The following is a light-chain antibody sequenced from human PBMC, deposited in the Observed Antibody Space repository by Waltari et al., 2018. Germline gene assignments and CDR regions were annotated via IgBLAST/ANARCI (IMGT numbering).Light chain of an antibody. Sequence: EIVLTQSTGTLSLSPGERATLSCRASQSVSRYLAWYQQRPGQPPRLLIYDTSTRATGIPDRFSGSGSGTDFSLTISRLEPEDFAVYYCQKYGTLPATFGQGTKVEI. CDR1: QSVSRY. CDR3: QKYGTLPAT. CDR2: DTS. J-gene: IGKJ1*01. V-gene: IGKV3-20*01.